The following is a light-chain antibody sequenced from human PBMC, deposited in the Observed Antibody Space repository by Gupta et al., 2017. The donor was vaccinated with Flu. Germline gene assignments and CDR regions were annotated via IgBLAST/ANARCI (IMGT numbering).Light chain of an antibody. J-gene: IGLJ1*01. CDR3: SSYTSSSPYV. CDR1: SSDVGGYNY. Sequence: QSSLTQPSSVSASPAQSITISCTGTSSDVGGYNYVSWYQQHPGKAPKLMIYEVSNRPSGVSNRFSGSKSGNTASLTISGLQAEDEADYYCSSYTSSSPYVFGTGTKVTVL. V-gene: IGLV2-14*01. CDR2: EVS.